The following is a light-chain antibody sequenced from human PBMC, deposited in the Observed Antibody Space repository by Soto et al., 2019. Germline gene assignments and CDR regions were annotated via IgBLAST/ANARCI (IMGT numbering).Light chain of an antibody. CDR2: GAS. CDR1: QSVSNN. V-gene: IGKV3-15*01. CDR3: QQYHNWPPWT. Sequence: EVVMTQSPATLSGSPGERATLSCRASQSVSNNLAWYQQKPGQAPRLLIYGASTRATGVPARFSGHGSGTEFTLTISSLQSEDFGLYYCQQYHNWPPWTFGQGTKVEIK. J-gene: IGKJ1*01.